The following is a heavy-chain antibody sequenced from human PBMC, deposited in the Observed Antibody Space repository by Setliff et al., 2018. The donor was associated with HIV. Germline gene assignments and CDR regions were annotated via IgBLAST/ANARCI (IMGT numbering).Heavy chain of an antibody. Sequence: GASVKVSCKTSGYTFTGYYVHWVRQAPGQGLEWTGWINPNNGDTNYAQKFQGRVTMTRDTSISTAYMELSSLKSDDTAVYYCAKQGYSDSLYAFDVWGQGTMVTVSS. CDR1: GYTFTGYY. V-gene: IGHV1-2*02. D-gene: IGHD1-26*01. J-gene: IGHJ3*01. CDR3: AKQGYSDSLYAFDV. CDR2: INPNNGDT.